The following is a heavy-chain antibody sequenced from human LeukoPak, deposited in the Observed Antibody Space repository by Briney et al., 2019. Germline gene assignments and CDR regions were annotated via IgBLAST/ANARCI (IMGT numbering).Heavy chain of an antibody. CDR1: GGSISSSSYY. V-gene: IGHV4-39*01. CDR3: ARHEAGYSSGWPY. CDR2: IYYSGST. Sequence: SETLSLTCTVSGGSISSSSYYWGWIRQPPGKGLEWIGSIYYSGSTYYNPSLTSRVTISVDTSKNQFSLKLSSVTAADTAVYYCARHEAGYSSGWPYWGQGTLVTVSS. D-gene: IGHD6-19*01. J-gene: IGHJ4*02.